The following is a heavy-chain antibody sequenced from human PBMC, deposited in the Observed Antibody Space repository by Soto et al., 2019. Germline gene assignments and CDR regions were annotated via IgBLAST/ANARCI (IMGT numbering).Heavy chain of an antibody. Sequence: PGGSLRLSCAASGFTFSSYAMHWVRQAPGKGLEWVAVISYDGSNKYYADSVKGRFTISRDNSKNTLYLQMNSLRAEDTAVYYCARVGGSGSYYYYYGMDVWGQGTTVTVSS. V-gene: IGHV3-30-3*01. D-gene: IGHD3-10*01. CDR3: ARVGGSGSYYYYYGMDV. CDR2: ISYDGSNK. CDR1: GFTFSSYA. J-gene: IGHJ6*02.